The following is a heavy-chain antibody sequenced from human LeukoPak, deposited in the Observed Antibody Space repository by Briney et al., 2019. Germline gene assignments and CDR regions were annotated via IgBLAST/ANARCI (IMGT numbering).Heavy chain of an antibody. D-gene: IGHD6-19*01. Sequence: ASVKVSCKASGYTFTSYGISWVRQAPGQGLEWMGWISAYNGNTNYAQKLQGRVTMTTDTSTSTAYMELRSLRSDDTAVYNCARDPGATIAVAGQTGEFDYWGQGTLVTVSS. V-gene: IGHV1-18*01. CDR3: ARDPGATIAVAGQTGEFDY. J-gene: IGHJ4*02. CDR2: ISAYNGNT. CDR1: GYTFTSYG.